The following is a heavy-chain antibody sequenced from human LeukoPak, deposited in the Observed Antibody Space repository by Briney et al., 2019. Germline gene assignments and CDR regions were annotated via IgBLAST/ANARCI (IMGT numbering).Heavy chain of an antibody. CDR3: ARARGLLKAHFDY. V-gene: IGHV1-69*13. CDR1: GGTFSSYA. D-gene: IGHD2-21*02. J-gene: IGHJ4*02. Sequence: SVKVSCKASGGTFSSYAISWVRQAPGQGLEWMGGTIPIFGTANYAQKFQGRVTITADESTSTAYMELSSLRSEDTAVYYCARARGLLKAHFDYWGQGTLVTVSS. CDR2: TIPIFGTA.